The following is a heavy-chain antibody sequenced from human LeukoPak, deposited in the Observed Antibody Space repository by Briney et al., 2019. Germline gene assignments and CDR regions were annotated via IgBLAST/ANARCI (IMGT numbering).Heavy chain of an antibody. CDR2: IIPICGTA. CDR1: GGTFSSYA. D-gene: IGHD3-22*01. Sequence: SVKVSCTASGGTFSSYAISWVRQAPGQGLEWMGGIIPICGTANYAQKFQGRVTITADEATSRADMELSSLRSEATAVYYCASDSKLQDYYDSRGYEEGYYYGMDVWGQGTTVTVSS. CDR3: ASDSKLQDYYDSRGYEEGYYYGMDV. J-gene: IGHJ6*02. V-gene: IGHV1-69*13.